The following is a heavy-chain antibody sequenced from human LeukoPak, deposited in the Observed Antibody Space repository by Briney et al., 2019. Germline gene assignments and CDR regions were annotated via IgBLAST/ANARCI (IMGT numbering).Heavy chain of an antibody. D-gene: IGHD1-1*01. V-gene: IGHV3-53*01. Sequence: AGGSLRLSCAASGFIVSNNYMSWVRQAPGKGLEWVSVIYSGGGTYSADSVKGRFTISRDNSKNTLYFQMNNLRAEDTAVYYCARGIQLTLAAHDFDIWGPGTMVTVSS. J-gene: IGHJ3*02. CDR3: ARGIQLTLAAHDFDI. CDR2: IYSGGGT. CDR1: GFIVSNNY.